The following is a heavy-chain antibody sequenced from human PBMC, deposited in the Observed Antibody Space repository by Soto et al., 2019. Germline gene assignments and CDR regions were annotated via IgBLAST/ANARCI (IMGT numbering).Heavy chain of an antibody. CDR3: ARDGPFISVAAPAFQYAMDV. Sequence: DVRLVESGGGLVQPGGSLRLSCAASSFTFSSYWLSWVRQAPGKGPEWVATIKQDGSENYYVDSVKGRFTISRDNAKNSLYLQMSSLRADDAAVYYCARDGPFISVAAPAFQYAMDVWGQGTTVTVS. CDR1: SFTFSSYW. J-gene: IGHJ6*02. V-gene: IGHV3-7*03. CDR2: IKQDGSEN. D-gene: IGHD6-19*01.